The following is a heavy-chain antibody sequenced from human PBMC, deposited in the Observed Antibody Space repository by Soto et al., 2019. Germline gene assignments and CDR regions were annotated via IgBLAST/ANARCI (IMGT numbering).Heavy chain of an antibody. J-gene: IGHJ4*02. V-gene: IGHV3-23*01. CDR1: GFTFSTSP. CDR3: ASGWTGNY. D-gene: IGHD6-19*01. Sequence: EVQLLESGGGLVQPGGSLRLSCAASGFTFSTSPMNWVRQPPGKGLEWVSAISASGGDTYYADSVKGRFTISRDNSENTLYLQMNSRRAEDTAVYSCASGWTGNYWGQGTLVTVAS. CDR2: ISASGGDT.